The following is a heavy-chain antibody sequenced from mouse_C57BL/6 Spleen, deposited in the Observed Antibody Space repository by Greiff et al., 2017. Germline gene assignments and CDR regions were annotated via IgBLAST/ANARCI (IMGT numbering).Heavy chain of an antibody. CDR1: GYTFTSYW. J-gene: IGHJ4*01. D-gene: IGHD2-10*02. V-gene: IGHV1-50*01. Sequence: VQLQQPGAELVKPGASVKLSCKASGYTFTSYWMQWVKQRPGQGLEWIGEIDPSDSYTNYTQKFKGKATLTVDTSSSTAYMQLSSLTSEDSAGYYCARALYRMGGMDYWGQGTSVTVSS. CDR3: ARALYRMGGMDY. CDR2: IDPSDSYT.